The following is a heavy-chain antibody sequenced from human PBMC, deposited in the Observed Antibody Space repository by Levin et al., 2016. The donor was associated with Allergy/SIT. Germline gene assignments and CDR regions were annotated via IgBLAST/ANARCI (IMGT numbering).Heavy chain of an antibody. J-gene: IGHJ4*02. CDR2: ISYDGSNK. D-gene: IGHD3-22*01. CDR1: GFTFSSYA. Sequence: GESLKISCAASGFTFSSYAMHWVRQAPGKGLEWVAVISYDGSNKYYADSVKGRFTISRDNSKNTLYLQMNSLRAEDTAVYYCATSRVGYYATWGQGTLVTVSS. CDR3: ATSRVGYYAT. V-gene: IGHV3-30-3*01.